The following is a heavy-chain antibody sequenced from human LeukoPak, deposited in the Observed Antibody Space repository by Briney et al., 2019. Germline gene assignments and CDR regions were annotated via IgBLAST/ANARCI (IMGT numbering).Heavy chain of an antibody. CDR1: GGTFSSYA. CDR3: ARGGAAREYYFDY. D-gene: IGHD3-10*01. Sequence: ASVKVSCKASGGTFSSYAISWVRQATGQGLEWMGWMNPNSGNTGYAQKFQGRVTITRNTPISTAYMELSSLRSEDTAVYYCARGGAAREYYFDYWGQGTLVTVSS. V-gene: IGHV1-8*03. J-gene: IGHJ4*02. CDR2: MNPNSGNT.